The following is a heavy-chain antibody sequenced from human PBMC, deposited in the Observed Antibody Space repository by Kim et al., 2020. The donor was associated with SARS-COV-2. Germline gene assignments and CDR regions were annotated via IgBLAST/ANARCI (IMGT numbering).Heavy chain of an antibody. CDR1: GGSISSYY. D-gene: IGHD6-13*01. V-gene: IGHV4-59*01. J-gene: IGHJ4*02. CDR3: ARDYSSSWFPKYYFDY. CDR2: IYYSGST. Sequence: SETLSLTCTVSGGSISSYYWSWIRQPPGKGLEWIGYIYYSGSTNYNPSLKSRVTISVDTSKNQFSLKLSSVTAADTAVYYCARDYSSSWFPKYYFDYWGQGTLVTVSS.